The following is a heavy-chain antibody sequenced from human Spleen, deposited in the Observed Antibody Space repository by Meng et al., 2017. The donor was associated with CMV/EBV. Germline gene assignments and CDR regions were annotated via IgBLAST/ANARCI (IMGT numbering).Heavy chain of an antibody. CDR2: INPNSGGT. D-gene: IGHD3-3*01. V-gene: IGHV1-2*02. CDR3: ASHDLPAGDYDFWSGYPGGFDP. Sequence: ASVKVSCKASGYTFTGYYMHWVRQAPGQGLEWMGWINPNSGGTNYAQKFQGRVTITADESTSTAYMELSSLRSEDTAVYYCASHDLPAGDYDFWSGYPGGFDPWGQGTLVTVSS. J-gene: IGHJ5*02. CDR1: GYTFTGYY.